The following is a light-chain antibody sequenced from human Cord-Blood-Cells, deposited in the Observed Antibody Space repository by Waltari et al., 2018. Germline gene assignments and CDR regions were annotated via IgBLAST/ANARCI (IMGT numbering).Light chain of an antibody. CDR3: CSYAGSSTYV. CDR1: STDVGRYNL. V-gene: IGLV2-23*01. Sequence: QSALTQPASVSGSPGQSLTISCHGTSTDVGRYNLFSWYKQHTGKAPKLMIYGGSKRPSGISNRFSGSKSVNTASLTISGVQAEDEADYYGCSYAGSSTYVFGTGTKVTVL. J-gene: IGLJ1*01. CDR2: GGS.